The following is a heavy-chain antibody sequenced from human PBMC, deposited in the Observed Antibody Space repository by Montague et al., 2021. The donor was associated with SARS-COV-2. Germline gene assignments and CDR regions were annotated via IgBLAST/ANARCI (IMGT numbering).Heavy chain of an antibody. CDR1: GFTFDDYA. CDR3: AKARVLLLWFGTEGPFDI. Sequence: SLRLSCPASGFTFDDYAMHWVRQAPGKGLEWVSGISWNSGSIGYADSVKGRFTISRDNAKNSLYLQMNSLRAEDTALYYCAKARVLLLWFGTEGPFDIWGQGTMVTVSS. CDR2: ISWNSGSI. V-gene: IGHV3-9*01. D-gene: IGHD3-10*01. J-gene: IGHJ3*02.